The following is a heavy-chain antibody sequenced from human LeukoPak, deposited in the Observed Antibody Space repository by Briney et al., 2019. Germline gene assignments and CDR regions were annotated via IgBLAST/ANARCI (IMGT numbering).Heavy chain of an antibody. CDR3: AKVRSGSYYYSAGALDY. J-gene: IGHJ4*02. CDR1: GFTFSSYA. Sequence: PGGSLRLAWAPSGFTFSSYATSCVRQAPGEGMEWVSAISGSGGNTYYADSVKGRSTISRDNPKNKLYLQMNSLCAEGTAVYYCAKVRSGSYYYSAGALDYWGQGNLVTVSS. D-gene: IGHD1-26*01. CDR2: ISGSGGNT. V-gene: IGHV3-23*01.